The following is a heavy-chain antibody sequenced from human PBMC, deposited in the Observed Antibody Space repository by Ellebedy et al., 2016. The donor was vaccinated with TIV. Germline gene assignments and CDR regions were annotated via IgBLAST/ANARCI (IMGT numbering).Heavy chain of an antibody. D-gene: IGHD3-22*01. CDR2: IDGGGANT. J-gene: IGHJ4*02. Sequence: GGSLRLSCAASGFTFSNYAMRWVRQAPGMGPEWISVIDGGGANTYYADSVKGRFTISRDNSKNTLYLQMNSLRAEDTAVYFCATADSSGYYYARRPLNYWGQGTLVTVSS. CDR3: ATADSSGYYYARRPLNY. CDR1: GFTFSNYA. V-gene: IGHV3-23*01.